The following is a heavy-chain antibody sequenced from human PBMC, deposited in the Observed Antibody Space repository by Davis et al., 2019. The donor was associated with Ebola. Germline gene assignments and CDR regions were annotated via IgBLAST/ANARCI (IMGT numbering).Heavy chain of an antibody. Sequence: AASVKVSCKASGYMFTSYGISWVRQAPGQGLEWMGWISAYNGNTNYAQKFQGRVTMTTDTSTSTASMELRSLRSDDTAVYYCARSGLWSGYYHYYGTDVWGQGTTVTVS. D-gene: IGHD3-3*01. CDR2: ISAYNGNT. V-gene: IGHV1-18*01. CDR3: ARSGLWSGYYHYYGTDV. CDR1: GYMFTSYG. J-gene: IGHJ6*02.